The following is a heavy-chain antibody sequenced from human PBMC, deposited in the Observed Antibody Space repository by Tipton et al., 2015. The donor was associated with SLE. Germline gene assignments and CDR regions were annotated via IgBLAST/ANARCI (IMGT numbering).Heavy chain of an antibody. CDR3: ARGPSWSGYYYYFDY. J-gene: IGHJ4*02. D-gene: IGHD3-3*01. CDR2: MNPNSGNT. V-gene: IGHV1-8*01. Sequence: QLVQSGAEVKKPGAAMKVSCKASGYTFTSYDINWVRQATGQGLEWMGWMNPNSGNTGYARKFQGRVTITRNTSISTAYTELSSLRSEDTAVYYCARGPSWSGYYYYFDYWGQGTLVTVSS. CDR1: GYTFTSYD.